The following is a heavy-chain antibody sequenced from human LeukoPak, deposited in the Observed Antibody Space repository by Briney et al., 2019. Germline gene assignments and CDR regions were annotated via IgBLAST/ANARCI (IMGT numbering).Heavy chain of an antibody. V-gene: IGHV4-34*01. D-gene: IGHD3-3*01. CDR1: GGSFSGYY. Sequence: PSETLSLTCAVYGGSFSGYYWSWLRQPPGKGLEWIGEINHSGSTNYNPSLKSRVTISVDTSKNQFSLKLSSVTAADTAVYYCARYLREPYYDFWSGPSPSAAFDIWGQGTMVTVSS. J-gene: IGHJ3*02. CDR2: INHSGST. CDR3: ARYLREPYYDFWSGPSPSAAFDI.